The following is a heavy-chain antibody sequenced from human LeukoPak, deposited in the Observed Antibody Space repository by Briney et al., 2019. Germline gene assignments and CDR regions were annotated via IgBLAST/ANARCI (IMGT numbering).Heavy chain of an antibody. D-gene: IGHD3-9*01. CDR3: ARESRDILTGYSLWD. CDR1: AGTFSSYA. Sequence: GSSVKVSCTASAGTFSSYAISWVRQAPGQGLEWMGRIIPILGIANYAQKFQGRVTITADKSTSTAYMELSSLRSEDTAVYYCARESRDILTGYSLWDWGQGTLVTVSS. J-gene: IGHJ4*02. V-gene: IGHV1-69*04. CDR2: IIPILGIA.